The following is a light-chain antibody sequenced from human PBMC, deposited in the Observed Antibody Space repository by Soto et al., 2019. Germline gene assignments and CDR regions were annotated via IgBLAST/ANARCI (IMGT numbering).Light chain of an antibody. CDR1: SSDVGAYNY. Sequence: QLVLTQPASVSGSPGQSITISCTGTSSDVGAYNYVSWYQQHPGKAPKLMIYDVSNRPSGVSNRFSGSKSGNRASLTISGLQAEDEADYYCSSYTRSSTLVLFGGGTKLTVL. V-gene: IGLV2-14*01. CDR2: DVS. CDR3: SSYTRSSTLVL. J-gene: IGLJ2*01.